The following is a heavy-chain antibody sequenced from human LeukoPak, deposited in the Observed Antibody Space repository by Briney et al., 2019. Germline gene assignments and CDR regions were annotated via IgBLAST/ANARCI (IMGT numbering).Heavy chain of an antibody. CDR1: GYSFTSYW. Sequence: GESLKISCKGSGYSFTSYWIGWVRQMPGKGLKWMGIIYPGDSDTRYSPSFQGQVTISADKSISTAYLQWSSLKASDTAMYYCARAGYCTNGVCAGGFDYWGQGTLVTVSS. D-gene: IGHD2-8*01. CDR3: ARAGYCTNGVCAGGFDY. CDR2: IYPGDSDT. J-gene: IGHJ4*02. V-gene: IGHV5-51*01.